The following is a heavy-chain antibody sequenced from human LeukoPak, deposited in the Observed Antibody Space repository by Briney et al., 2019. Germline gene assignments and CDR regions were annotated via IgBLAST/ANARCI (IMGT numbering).Heavy chain of an antibody. J-gene: IGHJ3*01. CDR2: ISYDESNK. D-gene: IGHD3-22*01. CDR3: ARCYFYDSSGYPQAFDV. CDR1: GFIFSNYG. V-gene: IGHV3-30*03. Sequence: GGSLRLSCAASGFIFSNYGMHWVRQAPGKGLEWVAVISYDESNKFYRDSAKGRFTISRDNSKNMLYLQMNSLRAEDTAVYYCARCYFYDSSGYPQAFDVWGQGTMVTVSS.